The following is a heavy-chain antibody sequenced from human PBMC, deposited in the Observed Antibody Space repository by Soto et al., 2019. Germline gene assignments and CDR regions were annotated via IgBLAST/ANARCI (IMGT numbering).Heavy chain of an antibody. D-gene: IGHD3-3*01. V-gene: IGHV4-61*01. CDR2: VYHTGRT. J-gene: IGHJ4*02. CDR1: GGSFKSGSYS. Sequence: SETLSLTCTVSGGSFKSGSYSWSWIRQPPGKGLEWIGYVYHTGRTSYNPSLKSRVSISMDTSKNQFSLNLDSVTAADTAVYFCVRDFAYFDSWGQGTLVTVSS. CDR3: VRDFAYFDS.